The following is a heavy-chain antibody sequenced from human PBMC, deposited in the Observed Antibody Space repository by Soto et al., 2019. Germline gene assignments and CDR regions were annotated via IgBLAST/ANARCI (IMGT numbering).Heavy chain of an antibody. V-gene: IGHV2-5*02. CDR2: IYWDDDK. D-gene: IGHD2-2*02. CDR1: GFSLSTSGVG. J-gene: IGHJ4*02. CDR3: AHRPALGYCSTSSCYRPYYFDY. Sequence: QITLKESGPALVKPTQTLTLTCTFSGFSLSTSGVGVGWIRQPPGEALEWLALIYWDDDKRYSSSLKSRLTTTKDTTKNQVVLTMTNVDPVDTATYYCAHRPALGYCSTSSCYRPYYFDYWGQGTRVTVSP.